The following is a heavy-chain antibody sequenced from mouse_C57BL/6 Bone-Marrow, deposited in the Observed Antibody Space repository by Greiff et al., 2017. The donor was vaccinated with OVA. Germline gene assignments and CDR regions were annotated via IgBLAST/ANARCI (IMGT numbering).Heavy chain of an antibody. CDR3: TRGWLGFAY. J-gene: IGHJ3*01. CDR2: IDPENGDT. V-gene: IGHV14-4*01. D-gene: IGHD2-3*01. Sequence: SGAELVRPGASVKLSCTASGFNIKDDYMHWVKQRPEQGLEWIGWIDPENGDTEYASKFQGKATITADTSSNTAYLQLSSLTSEDTAVYYCTRGWLGFAYWGQGTLVTVSA. CDR1: GFNIKDDY.